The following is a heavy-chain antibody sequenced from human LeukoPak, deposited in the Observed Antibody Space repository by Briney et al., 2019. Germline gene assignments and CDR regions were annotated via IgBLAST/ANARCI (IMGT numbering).Heavy chain of an antibody. CDR2: IYYSGST. Sequence: PSETLSLTCTVSGGSISSYYWSWIRQPPGKGLEWIGYIYYSGSTNYNPSLKSRVTISVDTSKNQFSLKLSSVTAADTAVYYCARSYDFLSGYSQLYWGQGTLVTVSS. J-gene: IGHJ4*02. D-gene: IGHD3-3*01. V-gene: IGHV4-59*01. CDR1: GGSISSYY. CDR3: ARSYDFLSGYSQLY.